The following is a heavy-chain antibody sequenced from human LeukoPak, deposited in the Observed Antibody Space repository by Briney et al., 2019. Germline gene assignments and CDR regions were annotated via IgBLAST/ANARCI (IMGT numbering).Heavy chain of an antibody. D-gene: IGHD3-10*01. CDR2: ISAYNGNT. CDR1: GYTFTSYG. V-gene: IGHV1-18*01. Sequence: ATVKVSCKASGYTFTSYGISCVRQAPGQGLEGMGWISAYNGNTNYAQKRQGRVTMTTDTSTITGYMELRSLRSDDTAVYYCARIVNPSDYYGSGSYSYWGQGTLVSVST. J-gene: IGHJ4*02. CDR3: ARIVNPSDYYGSGSYSY.